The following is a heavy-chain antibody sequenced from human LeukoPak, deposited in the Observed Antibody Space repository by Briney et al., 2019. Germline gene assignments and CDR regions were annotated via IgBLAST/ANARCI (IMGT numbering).Heavy chain of an antibody. J-gene: IGHJ6*03. CDR3: ARLTPTTLPIYYYYMDV. D-gene: IGHD1-7*01. CDR1: GGSISSSSYY. V-gene: IGHV4-39*07. Sequence: SETLSLTCTVSGGSISSSSYYWGWIRQPPGKGLEWIGSIYYSGSTYYNPSLKSRVTISVDKSKNQFSLKLTSVTAADTAVYYCARLTPTTLPIYYYYMDVWGKGTTVTVSS. CDR2: IYYSGST.